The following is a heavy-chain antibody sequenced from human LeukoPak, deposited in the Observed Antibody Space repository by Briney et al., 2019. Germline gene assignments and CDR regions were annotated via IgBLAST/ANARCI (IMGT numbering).Heavy chain of an antibody. CDR3: ARRAGAYSHPYDY. CDR1: GFTLSSYA. CDR2: ISDSGNT. V-gene: IGHV3-23*01. D-gene: IGHD4/OR15-4a*01. J-gene: IGHJ4*02. Sequence: GGSLRLSCAASGFTLSSYAMSWVRQAPGEGLEWVSAISDSGNTYHADSVKGRFTISRDSSKNTLYLQMNSLRAEDTAVYYCARRAGAYSHPYDYWGQGTLVTVSS.